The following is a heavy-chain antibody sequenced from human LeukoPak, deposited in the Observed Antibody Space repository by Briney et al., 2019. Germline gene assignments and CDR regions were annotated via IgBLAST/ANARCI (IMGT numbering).Heavy chain of an antibody. CDR2: ISGSGGRT. CDR1: GFTFSSYA. CDR3: AKVRNDYDSSGPGY. V-gene: IGHV3-23*01. J-gene: IGHJ4*02. Sequence: QPGGSLRLSCAASGFTFSSYAMSWVRQAPGKGLEWVSAISGSGGRTYYADSVKGRFTISRDNSKNTLILHMNSLRAEDTAVYYCAKVRNDYDSSGPGYWGQGNMVTVSS. D-gene: IGHD3-22*01.